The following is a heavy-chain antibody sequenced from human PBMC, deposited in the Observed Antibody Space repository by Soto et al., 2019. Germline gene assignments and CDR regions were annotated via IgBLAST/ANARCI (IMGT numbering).Heavy chain of an antibody. Sequence: EVHLEESGGDLVQPGGSLRLSCSASGFIFGFYWMTWVRQAPGKGLEWVANIERHGNDKYYVDTVTGRFTISRANAQNSLFLQMNNLRAEDTAVYFCARIRATDYEIDYWGQGTLVTVSS. CDR3: ARIRATDYEIDY. V-gene: IGHV3-7*03. CDR2: IERHGNDK. CDR1: GFIFGFYW. J-gene: IGHJ4*02. D-gene: IGHD3-22*01.